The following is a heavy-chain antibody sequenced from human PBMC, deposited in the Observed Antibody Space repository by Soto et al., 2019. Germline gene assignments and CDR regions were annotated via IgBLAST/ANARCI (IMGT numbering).Heavy chain of an antibody. J-gene: IGHJ4*02. D-gene: IGHD6-13*01. CDR1: GFSLSSSGVG. CDR3: AHRRSSSWYFDY. CDR2: IYWDDDK. Sequence: SGPTLVNPTQILTLTCTFSGFSLSSSGVGVGWIRQPPGKALEWLALIYWDDDKRYSPSLKSRLTITKDTSKNQVVLTMTNMDPVDTGTYYCAHRRSSSWYFDYWGQGTLVTVSS. V-gene: IGHV2-5*02.